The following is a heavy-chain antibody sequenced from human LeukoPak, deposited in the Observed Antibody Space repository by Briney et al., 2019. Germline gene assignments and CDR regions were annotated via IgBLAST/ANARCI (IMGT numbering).Heavy chain of an antibody. CDR2: IYYSGST. D-gene: IGHD3-22*01. J-gene: IGHJ3*02. CDR3: ARYTYYYDSSGYYYVDAFDI. Sequence: PSETLSLTCTVSGDSIGFYFWSWIRQPPGKGLEWIGYIYYSGSTNYNPSLKSRVTISVDTSKNQFSLKLSSVTAADTAVYYCARYTYYYDSSGYYYVDAFDIWGQGTMVTVSS. CDR1: GDSIGFYF. V-gene: IGHV4-59*01.